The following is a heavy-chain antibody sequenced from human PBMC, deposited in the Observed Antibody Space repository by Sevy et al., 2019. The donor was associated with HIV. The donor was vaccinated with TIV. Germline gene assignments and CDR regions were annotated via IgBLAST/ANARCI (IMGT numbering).Heavy chain of an antibody. CDR1: GFTFSTYG. V-gene: IGHV3-30*03. D-gene: IGHD3-16*01. Sequence: GGSLRLSCAASGFTFSTYGMHWVRQAPGKGLEWVAVASSDGSYTSYADSVKGRFTISRDNSRNTLYLQINNLRAEDTAVYVCARVGGYSPNWDIAYWGQGILLTVSS. J-gene: IGHJ4*02. CDR2: ASSDGSYT. CDR3: ARVGGYSPNWDIAY.